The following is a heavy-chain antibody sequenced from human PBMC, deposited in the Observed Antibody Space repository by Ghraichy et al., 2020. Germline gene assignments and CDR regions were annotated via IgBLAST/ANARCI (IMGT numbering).Heavy chain of an antibody. CDR1: GGSISNSNW. CDR3: ARDMRYYGSGTYLLHGMDV. V-gene: IGHV4-4*02. CDR2: IYHTGST. Sequence: SETLSLTCTVSGGSISNSNWWSWVRQPPGKGLEWIGDIYHTGSTDFNPSLKSRVTISVDKSKNPFSLKVTSVTAADTAVYYCARDMRYYGSGTYLLHGMDVWGQGTTVTVSS. D-gene: IGHD3-10*01. J-gene: IGHJ6*02.